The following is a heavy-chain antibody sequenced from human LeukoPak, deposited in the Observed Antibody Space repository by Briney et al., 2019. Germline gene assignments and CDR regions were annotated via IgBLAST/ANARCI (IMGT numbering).Heavy chain of an antibody. CDR1: GFTFSTYE. CDR3: ARIDDYVWSRRFDY. Sequence: RGPLRLSCAASGFTFSTYEMNWVRQAPGKGLEWVSYISSSGSTIYYGDSVQGRFTISRDNAKNSLYLQMNSLRAEDTAVYYCARIDDYVWSRRFDYWGQGTLVTVSS. J-gene: IGHJ4*02. D-gene: IGHD3-16*01. V-gene: IGHV3-48*03. CDR2: ISSSGSTI.